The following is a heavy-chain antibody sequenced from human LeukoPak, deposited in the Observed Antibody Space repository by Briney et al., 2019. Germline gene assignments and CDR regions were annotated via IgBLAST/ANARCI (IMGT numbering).Heavy chain of an antibody. CDR3: AKDVGIAAAGDLDY. Sequence: GGSLRLSCAASGLTFSSFGMHWVRQAPGKGLEWVAVTSFDGGNKHYADSVKGRFTISRDNSKNTLYLQMNSLRAEDTAVYYCAKDVGIAAAGDLDYWGQGTLVTVSS. CDR2: TSFDGGNK. D-gene: IGHD6-13*01. CDR1: GLTFSSFG. J-gene: IGHJ4*02. V-gene: IGHV3-30*18.